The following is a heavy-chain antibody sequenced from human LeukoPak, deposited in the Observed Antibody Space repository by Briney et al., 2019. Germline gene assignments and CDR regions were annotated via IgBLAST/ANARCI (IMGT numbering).Heavy chain of an antibody. Sequence: SETLSLTCAVYGGSFSGYYWSWIRQPPGKGLEWIGEINHSGSTNYNPSLKSRVTISVDTSKNQFSLKLSSVTAADTAVYYCARSEWIQPYFDYWGQGTLVTASS. D-gene: IGHD5-18*01. CDR2: INHSGST. J-gene: IGHJ4*02. CDR1: GGSFSGYY. V-gene: IGHV4-34*01. CDR3: ARSEWIQPYFDY.